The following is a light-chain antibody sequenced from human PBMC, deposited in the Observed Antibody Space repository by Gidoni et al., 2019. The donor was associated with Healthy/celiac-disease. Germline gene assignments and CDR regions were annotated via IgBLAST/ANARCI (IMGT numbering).Light chain of an antibody. CDR3: QQYYSTPFT. J-gene: IGKJ5*01. Sequence: DIVMTQSPDSLAVSLGERATINCKSSQSVLYSSNNENYLAWYQLKPGQPPKLLIYWASTRESGVPDRFSGSGSGTDFTLTISSLQAEDVAVYYCQQYYSTPFTFGHGTRLEIK. CDR2: WAS. CDR1: QSVLYSSNNENY. V-gene: IGKV4-1*01.